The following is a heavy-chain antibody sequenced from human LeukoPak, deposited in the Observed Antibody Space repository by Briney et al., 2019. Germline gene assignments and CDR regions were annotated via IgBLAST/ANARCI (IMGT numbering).Heavy chain of an antibody. J-gene: IGHJ6*02. Sequence: PGGSLRLSCAACGITFSSYAMAWVGRAPGKGLEWVSAISGSGGSTFYADSVKGRFTISRDNSKNTVYLQMNSLRAEDTAVYYCAKSAGDYYYYYGMDVWGQGTTVTVSS. CDR3: AKSAGDYYYYYGMDV. CDR2: ISGSGGST. V-gene: IGHV3-23*01. D-gene: IGHD3-10*01. CDR1: GITFSSYA.